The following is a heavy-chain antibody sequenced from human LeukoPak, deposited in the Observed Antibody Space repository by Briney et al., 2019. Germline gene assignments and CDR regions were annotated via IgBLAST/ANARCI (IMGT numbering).Heavy chain of an antibody. CDR3: ARDPLYNWNDVPYFDY. Sequence: ASVKVSCKASGGTFSSYAISWVRQAPGQGLEWMGRIIPILGIANYAQKFQGRVTITADKSTSTAYMELSSLRSEDTAVYYCARDPLYNWNDVPYFDYWGQGTLVTVSS. V-gene: IGHV1-69*04. J-gene: IGHJ4*02. CDR2: IIPILGIA. CDR1: GGTFSSYA. D-gene: IGHD1-20*01.